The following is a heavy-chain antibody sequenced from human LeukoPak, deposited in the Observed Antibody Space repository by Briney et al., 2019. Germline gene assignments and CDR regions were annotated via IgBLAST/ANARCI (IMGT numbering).Heavy chain of an antibody. CDR2: ISSSSSYI. V-gene: IGHV3-21*01. Sequence: GGSLRLSCAASGFTFSGYRMNWVRQTPGKGLEWVSSISSSSSYIYYADSVKGRFTISRDNAKNSLYLQMNSLRAEDTAVYYCARKAAAGTRKDFDYWGQGTLVTVSS. D-gene: IGHD6-13*01. CDR1: GFTFSGYR. CDR3: ARKAAAGTRKDFDY. J-gene: IGHJ4*02.